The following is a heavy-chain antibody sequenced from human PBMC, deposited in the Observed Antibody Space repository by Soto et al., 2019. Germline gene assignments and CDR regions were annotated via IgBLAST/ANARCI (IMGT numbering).Heavy chain of an antibody. J-gene: IGHJ3*02. CDR1: GFTFSSYS. V-gene: IGHV3-21*01. D-gene: IGHD4-17*01. CDR3: ARATVTTGRIGDFDM. CDR2: ITSSSSYI. Sequence: EVQLVESGGGLVKPGGSLRLSCAASGFTFSSYSMNWVRQAPGKGLEWVSSITSSSSYINYADSVKGRFTISRDNAKNSLYLQTNSLRAEHTAVYYCARATVTTGRIGDFDMWGQGTMVTVSS.